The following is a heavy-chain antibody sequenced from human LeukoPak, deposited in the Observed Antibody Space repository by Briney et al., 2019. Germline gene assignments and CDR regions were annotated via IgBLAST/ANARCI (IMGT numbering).Heavy chain of an antibody. V-gene: IGHV4-4*02. CDR3: TRENRPFCPFAF. Sequence: SETLSLTCGVSGGSIDITNYWSWVRQAPGRGLEWIGETSHDGTTNYNSSLRSRVAMSFDRANNQFSLSLTSVTAADTAVYYCTRENRPFCPFAFWGQGVLVTVSS. CDR2: TSHDGTT. CDR1: GGSIDITNY. J-gene: IGHJ4*02. D-gene: IGHD2/OR15-2a*01.